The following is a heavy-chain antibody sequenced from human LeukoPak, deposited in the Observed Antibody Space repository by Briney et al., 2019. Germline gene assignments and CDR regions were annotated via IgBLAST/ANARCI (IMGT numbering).Heavy chain of an antibody. Sequence: GGSLRLSCAASGFTFSDYYMTWIRQAPGKGLEWVSYISSSSNNIHYANSVRGRFTISRDNAKNSVYLQMNSLRAEDTAIYYCARAAGWFDPWGQGTLVTVSS. CDR1: GFTFSDYY. J-gene: IGHJ5*02. V-gene: IGHV3-11*01. CDR2: ISSSSNNI. CDR3: ARAAGWFDP.